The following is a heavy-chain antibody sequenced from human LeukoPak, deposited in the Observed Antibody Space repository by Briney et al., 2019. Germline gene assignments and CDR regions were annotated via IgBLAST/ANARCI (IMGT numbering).Heavy chain of an antibody. Sequence: GGSLRLSCAASGFTFNNYGMHWVRQAPGKGLEWVAVIWYDESNKDYADSVKGRFIISRDNSKNMLYLQMNSLRAEDTAVYYCAKDAYIGSGSGDXWGQGXLVTV. CDR2: IWYDESNK. D-gene: IGHD3-10*01. V-gene: IGHV3-33*06. CDR3: AKDAYIGSGSGDX. J-gene: IGHJ1*01. CDR1: GFTFNNYG.